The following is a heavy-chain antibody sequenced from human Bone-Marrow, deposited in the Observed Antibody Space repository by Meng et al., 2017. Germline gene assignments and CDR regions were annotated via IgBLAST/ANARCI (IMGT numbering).Heavy chain of an antibody. V-gene: IGHV1-2*06. CDR2: INPKSGDT. CDR1: GYNFPDYY. Sequence: QVEVVQSGAEVKKPGASVKVSCKPSGYNFPDYYIHWGRRAPGQGREWMGLINPKSGDTHYAQKFQARVTMTGDTSISTAYMELSGLRADDTAMYYCARDEDISAAGKLFGDYWGQGTLVTVSS. CDR3: ARDEDISAAGKLFGDY. J-gene: IGHJ4*02. D-gene: IGHD6-25*01.